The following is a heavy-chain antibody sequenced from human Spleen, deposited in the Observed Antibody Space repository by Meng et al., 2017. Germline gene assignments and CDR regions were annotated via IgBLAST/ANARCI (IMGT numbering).Heavy chain of an antibody. CDR2: ISYNGSNR. D-gene: IGHD3-22*01. Sequence: QVQLVDSGGGVVQPGRSLRLSCAASRFTFSSHGMHWVRQAPGKGLEWVTVISYNGSNRYYADSVKGRFTISRDNSKNTLYLQMNSLRAEDTAVYYCAKETSNYYDSSGTDYWGQGTLVTVSS. CDR3: AKETSNYYDSSGTDY. CDR1: RFTFSSHG. J-gene: IGHJ4*02. V-gene: IGHV3-30*18.